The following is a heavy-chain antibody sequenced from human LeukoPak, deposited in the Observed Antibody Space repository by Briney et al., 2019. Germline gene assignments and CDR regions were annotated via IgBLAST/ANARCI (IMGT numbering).Heavy chain of an antibody. Sequence: PGGSLRLSCAASGFTFSSYGMHWVRQAPGKGLEWVAFIRYDGSNKYYADSVKGRFTISRDNSKDTLYLQMNSLRAEDTAVYYCAKDFRPYSSSSSGLTPFDYWGQGTLVTVSS. J-gene: IGHJ4*02. V-gene: IGHV3-30*02. CDR2: IRYDGSNK. D-gene: IGHD6-6*01. CDR3: AKDFRPYSSSSSGLTPFDY. CDR1: GFTFSSYG.